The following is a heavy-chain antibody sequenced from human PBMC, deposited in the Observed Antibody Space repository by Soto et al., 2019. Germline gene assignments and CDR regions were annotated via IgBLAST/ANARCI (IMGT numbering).Heavy chain of an antibody. Sequence: GGSLRLSCVGSELTLENYAMDWFRKAPGKGLEWGSGVSWDSGNIGYAGSVKGRFTISRDNARYALYLQMSNLRPDDPAVYYCAKDVREGCSGVNCYPYYFYFYYTDVWGKGTTVTVSS. D-gene: IGHD6-25*01. J-gene: IGHJ6*03. V-gene: IGHV3-9*01. CDR3: AKDVREGCSGVNCYPYYFYFYYTDV. CDR2: VSWDSGNI. CDR1: ELTLENYA.